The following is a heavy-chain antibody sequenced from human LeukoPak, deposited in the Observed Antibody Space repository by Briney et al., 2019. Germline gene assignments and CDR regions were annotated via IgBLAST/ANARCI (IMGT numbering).Heavy chain of an antibody. V-gene: IGHV3-21*01. CDR2: ISSSSSYI. CDR1: GFTFSSYS. CDR3: AKAGGGSYDGIDY. Sequence: PGGSLRLSCAASGFTFSSYSMNWVRQAPGKGLEWVSSISSSSSYIYYADSVKGRFTISRDNAKNSLYLQMNSLRAEDTAVYYCAKAGGGSYDGIDYWGQGTLVTVSS. J-gene: IGHJ4*02. D-gene: IGHD1-26*01.